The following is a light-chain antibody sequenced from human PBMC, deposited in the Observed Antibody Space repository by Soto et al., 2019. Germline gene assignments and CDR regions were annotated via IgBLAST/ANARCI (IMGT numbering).Light chain of an antibody. CDR2: KAS. V-gene: IGKV1-5*03. J-gene: IGKJ2*01. Sequence: DIQMTQSPSTLSASVGDRVTITCRASQSISSWLAWYQQKPGKAPKLLIYKASSLESGVPSRFSGSGSGTEFTFTISSLQPDDFATYYCQQYNSYSRGYTFGQGTKLEIK. CDR1: QSISSW. CDR3: QQYNSYSRGYT.